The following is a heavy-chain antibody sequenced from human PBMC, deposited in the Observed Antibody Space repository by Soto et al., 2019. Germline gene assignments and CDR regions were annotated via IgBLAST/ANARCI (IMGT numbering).Heavy chain of an antibody. CDR1: GFTFSSYW. J-gene: IGHJ4*02. CDR2: SNSDGSVT. Sequence: GGSLRLSCAASGFTFSSYWMLWVRQAPGKGLVWVSRSNSDGSVTAYADSVKGRFTISRDNAMNTLYLQMSSLRAEDTAVYYCARGYSGSYRLDFWGRGTLVT. V-gene: IGHV3-74*01. CDR3: ARGYSGSYRLDF. D-gene: IGHD1-26*01.